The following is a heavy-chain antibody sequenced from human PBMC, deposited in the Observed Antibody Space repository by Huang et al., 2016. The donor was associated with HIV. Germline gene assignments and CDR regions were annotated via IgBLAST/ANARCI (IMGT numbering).Heavy chain of an antibody. D-gene: IGHD3-10*01. V-gene: IGHV1-18*01. CDR1: GYTFFTYS. Sequence: QVQLVQSGPEMKKPGDSVNVSCKASGYTFFTYSISWVRQAPGQGLEWMGWVSSYTGHTNYAQKCQGRLTWTTDVSTSSAYMELKNLRSDDTAVYYCARFRGPQVTLNWLDPWGQGTLVTVSS. J-gene: IGHJ5*02. CDR2: VSSYTGHT. CDR3: ARFRGPQVTLNWLDP.